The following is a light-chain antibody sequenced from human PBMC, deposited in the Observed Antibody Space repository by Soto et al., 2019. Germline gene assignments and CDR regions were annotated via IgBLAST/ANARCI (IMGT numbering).Light chain of an antibody. CDR3: SSYTGSTTQV. Sequence: QSALTQPASVSGSPGQSITISCTGTSSDVGGYNYVSWYQHHPGKAPKLMIYDVRNRPSGVSNRCSGSKSGNTASLTISGLQAEDEADYYCSSYTGSTTQVFGTGTKLTVL. J-gene: IGLJ1*01. V-gene: IGLV2-14*03. CDR1: SSDVGGYNY. CDR2: DVR.